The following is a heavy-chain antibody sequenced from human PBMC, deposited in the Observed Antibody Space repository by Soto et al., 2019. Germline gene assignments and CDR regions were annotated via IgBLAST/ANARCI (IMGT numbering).Heavy chain of an antibody. V-gene: IGHV4-34*01. J-gene: IGHJ5*02. D-gene: IGHD1-26*01. CDR1: GGSFSGYY. Sequence: QVQLQQWGAGLLKPSETLSLTCAVYGGSFSGYYWSWIRQPPGKGLEWIGEINHSGSTNYNPSLKSRVTISVDTSKNQFSLKLSSVTAADTAVYYCARDGRGKYSRSYYNWFDPWGQGTLVTVSS. CDR2: INHSGST. CDR3: ARDGRGKYSRSYYNWFDP.